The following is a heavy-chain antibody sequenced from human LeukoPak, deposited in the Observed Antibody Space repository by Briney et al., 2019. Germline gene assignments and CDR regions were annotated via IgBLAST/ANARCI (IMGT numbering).Heavy chain of an antibody. CDR2: INAGNGNT. J-gene: IGHJ6*02. CDR1: GYTFTSYA. CDR3: ARSYSSSWYSGYYYYGMDV. Sequence: ASVKVSCKASGYTFTSYAMHWVRQAPGQRLEWMGWINAGNGNTKYSQKFQGRVTITRDTSASTAYMELSSLRSEDTAVYYCARSYSSSWYSGYYYYGMDVWGQGTTVTVSS. D-gene: IGHD6-13*01. V-gene: IGHV1-3*01.